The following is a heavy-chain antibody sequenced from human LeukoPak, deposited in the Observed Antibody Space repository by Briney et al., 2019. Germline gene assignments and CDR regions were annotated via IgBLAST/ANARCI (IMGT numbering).Heavy chain of an antibody. D-gene: IGHD2/OR15-2a*01. CDR2: IYYSGGT. CDR1: GGSISSGGYY. J-gene: IGHJ4*02. V-gene: IGHV4-31*03. CDR3: ARDRIFGGAPDY. Sequence: SETLSLTCTVSGGSISSGGYYWSWIRQHPGKGLEWIGYIYYSGGTYYNPSLKSRVTISVDTSKNQFSLKLSSVTATDTAVYYCARDRIFGGAPDYWGQGTLVTVSS.